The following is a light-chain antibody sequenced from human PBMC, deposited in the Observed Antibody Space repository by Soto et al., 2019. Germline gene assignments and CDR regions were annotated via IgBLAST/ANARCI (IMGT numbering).Light chain of an antibody. Sequence: EIVMTQSPATLSVFPGERATLSCRASQSVNNNLAWYQQKPGQAPRLLIHGVSTRATGIPARFSGSGSGTEFTLTISSLQSEDFAVYYCQQYGDWPLTFGGGTKVEIK. CDR3: QQYGDWPLT. J-gene: IGKJ4*01. CDR2: GVS. V-gene: IGKV3-15*01. CDR1: QSVNNN.